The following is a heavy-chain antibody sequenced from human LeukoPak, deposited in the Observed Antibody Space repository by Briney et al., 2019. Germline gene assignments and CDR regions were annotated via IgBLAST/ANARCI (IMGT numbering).Heavy chain of an antibody. J-gene: IGHJ4*02. CDR3: ARHSSILGATINY. CDR1: GGSISGSTYY. V-gene: IGHV4-39*01. Sequence: SETLSLTCTVSGGSISGSTYYWGWIRQPPGKGLEWIGSISYSGTTYYNPSLKSRVTISVDTSKNQFSLKLSSVTAADTAVFYCARHSSILGATINYWGQGTLVAVSS. D-gene: IGHD1-26*01. CDR2: ISYSGTT.